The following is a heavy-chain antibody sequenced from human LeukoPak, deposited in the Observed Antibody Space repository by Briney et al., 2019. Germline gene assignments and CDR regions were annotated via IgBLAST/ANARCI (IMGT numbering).Heavy chain of an antibody. CDR1: GYTFTNYY. Sequence: ASVKVSCKASGYTFTNYYMHWLRQAPGQGLEWVGVFNPSGDNTDYAQNFQGRVTMTRDTSTSTVYMGLSSLRSEDTAVYYCARIRDGYNDAYDIWGQGTMVTVSS. CDR3: ARIRDGYNDAYDI. J-gene: IGHJ3*02. CDR2: FNPSGDNT. V-gene: IGHV1-46*01. D-gene: IGHD5-24*01.